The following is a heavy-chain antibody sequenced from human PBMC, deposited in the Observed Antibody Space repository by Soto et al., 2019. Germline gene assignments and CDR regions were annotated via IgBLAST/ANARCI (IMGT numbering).Heavy chain of an antibody. CDR2: INHSGST. D-gene: IGHD6-6*01. V-gene: IGHV4-34*01. Sequence: SETLSLTCAVYGGSFSGYYWSWIRQPPGKGLEWIGEINHSGSTNYNPSLKSRVTISVDTSKNQFSLKLSSVTAADTAVYYCARNMIAARLLDYWGQGTLVTVSS. CDR3: ARNMIAARLLDY. J-gene: IGHJ4*02. CDR1: GGSFSGYY.